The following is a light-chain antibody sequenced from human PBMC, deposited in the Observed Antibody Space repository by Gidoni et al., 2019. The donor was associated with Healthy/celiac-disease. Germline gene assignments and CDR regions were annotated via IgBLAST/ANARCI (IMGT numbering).Light chain of an antibody. J-gene: IGKJ4*01. CDR3: QQYGSSPRT. CDR1: QSVSSSY. Sequence: EIVLTQSPGTLSLSPGERATLPCRASQSVSSSYLAWYQQKPGQAPRRLIYGASSRATGIPDRFSGSGSGTDFTLTISSLEPEDFAVYYCQQYGSSPRTFGGXTKVEIK. V-gene: IGKV3-20*01. CDR2: GAS.